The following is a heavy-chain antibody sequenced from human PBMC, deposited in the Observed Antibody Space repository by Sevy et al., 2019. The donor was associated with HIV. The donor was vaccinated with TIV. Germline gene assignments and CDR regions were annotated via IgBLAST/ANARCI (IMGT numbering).Heavy chain of an antibody. CDR2: INSDGSST. Sequence: GGSLRLSCAASGFTFSSYWMHWVRQAPGKGLVWVSRINSDGSSTSYADSVKGRFTISRDNAKNTLYLQMNSLRAEDTAVYYCARDRSVTMIVVGEYFDYWGQGTLVTVSS. J-gene: IGHJ4*02. CDR3: ARDRSVTMIVVGEYFDY. D-gene: IGHD3-22*01. V-gene: IGHV3-74*01. CDR1: GFTFSSYW.